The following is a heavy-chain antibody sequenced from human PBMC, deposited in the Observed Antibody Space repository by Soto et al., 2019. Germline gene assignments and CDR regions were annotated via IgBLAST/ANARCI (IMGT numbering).Heavy chain of an antibody. CDR2: IYYSGST. CDR3: ARLRYYDYRGYMDV. J-gene: IGHJ6*03. Sequence: SETLSLTCTVSGGSISRYYWSWIRQPPGKGLEWIGYIYYSGSTNYNPSLKSRVTISVDTSKNQFSLKLSSVTAADTAVYYCARLRYYDYRGYMDVWGKGTTVT. D-gene: IGHD3-3*01. CDR1: GGSISRYY. V-gene: IGHV4-59*08.